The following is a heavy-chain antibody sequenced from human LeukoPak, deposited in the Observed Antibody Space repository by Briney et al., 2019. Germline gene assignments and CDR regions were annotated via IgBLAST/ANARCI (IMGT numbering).Heavy chain of an antibody. V-gene: IGHV4-34*01. CDR2: INHSGST. CDR1: GFTFSSYA. D-gene: IGHD6-19*01. Sequence: GSLRLPCAASGFTFSSYAMHWVRQAPGKGLEWIGEINHSGSTNYNPSLKSRVTISVDTSKNQFSLKLSSVTAADTAVYYCARGPGWLVPRWFDPWGQGTLVTVSS. J-gene: IGHJ5*02. CDR3: ARGPGWLVPRWFDP.